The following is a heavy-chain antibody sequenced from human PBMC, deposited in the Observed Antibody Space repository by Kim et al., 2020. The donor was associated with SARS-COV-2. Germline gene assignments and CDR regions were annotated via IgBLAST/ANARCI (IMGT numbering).Heavy chain of an antibody. CDR2: ISAYNGNT. CDR1: GYTFTSYG. V-gene: IGHV1-18*01. Sequence: ASVKVSCKASGYTFTSYGISWVRQAPGQGLEWMGWISAYNGNTNYAQKLQGRVTMTTDTSTSTAYMELRSLRSDDTAVYYCARTSEYYYDSSGYLLFQHWGQGTLVTVSS. J-gene: IGHJ1*01. D-gene: IGHD3-22*01. CDR3: ARTSEYYYDSSGYLLFQH.